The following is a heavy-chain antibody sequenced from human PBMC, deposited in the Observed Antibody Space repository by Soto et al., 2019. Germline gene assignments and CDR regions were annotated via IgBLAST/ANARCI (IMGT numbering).Heavy chain of an antibody. V-gene: IGHV4-34*01. CDR2: INHSGST. D-gene: IGHD3-3*01. CDR3: ARVMRLDFWSGPPHYYYYYGMDV. J-gene: IGHJ6*02. Sequence: PSDTLSLTCAVYGGSFSGYYWSWIRQPPGKGLEWIGEINHSGSTNYNPSLKSRVTISVDTSKNQFSLKLSSVTAADTAVYYCARVMRLDFWSGPPHYYYYYGMDVWGQLTTVPV. CDR1: GGSFSGYY.